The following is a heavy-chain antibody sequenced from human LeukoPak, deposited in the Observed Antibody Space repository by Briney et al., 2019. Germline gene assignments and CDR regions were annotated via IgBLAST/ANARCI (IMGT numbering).Heavy chain of an antibody. CDR2: INPSGGST. J-gene: IGHJ5*02. CDR3: AREGVSSSWYASWFDP. V-gene: IGHV1-46*01. D-gene: IGHD6-13*01. Sequence: ASVKVSCKASGYTFTSYYMHWVRQAPGQGLEWMGIINPSGGSTSYAQKFQGRVTITTDESTSTAYMELSSLRSEDTAVYYCAREGVSSSWYASWFDPWGQGTLVTVSS. CDR1: GYTFTSYY.